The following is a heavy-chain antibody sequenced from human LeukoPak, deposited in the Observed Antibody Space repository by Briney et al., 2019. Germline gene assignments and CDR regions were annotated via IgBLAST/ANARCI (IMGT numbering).Heavy chain of an antibody. V-gene: IGHV1-18*01. CDR2: ISAYNGNT. J-gene: IGHJ4*02. Sequence: ASVKVSFKASGYTFTSYGISWVRQAPGQGLEWMGWISAYNGNTNYAQKLQGRVTMTTDTSTSTAYMELRSLRSDDTAVYYCARERGVFRGYSSGWNPFDYWGQGTLVTVSS. CDR3: ARERGVFRGYSSGWNPFDY. D-gene: IGHD6-19*01. CDR1: GYTFTSYG.